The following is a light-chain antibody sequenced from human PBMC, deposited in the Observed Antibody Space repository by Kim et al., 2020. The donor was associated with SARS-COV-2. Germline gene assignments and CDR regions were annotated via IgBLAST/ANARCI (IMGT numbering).Light chain of an antibody. CDR1: DSTIEAVNS. J-gene: IGLJ2*01. V-gene: IGLV1-40*01. Sequence: VPMSCTGSDSTIEAVNSVRWSQQLPGTAPKLLIYANSNRPSGVPDRFSGSKSGTSASLAITGLQAGDEADYYCQSYDSSLSGFVVFGGGTQLTVL. CDR2: ANS. CDR3: QSYDSSLSGFVV.